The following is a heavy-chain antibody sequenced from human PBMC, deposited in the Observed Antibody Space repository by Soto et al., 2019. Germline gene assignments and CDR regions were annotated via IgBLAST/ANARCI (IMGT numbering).Heavy chain of an antibody. CDR1: GFTFSSYA. J-gene: IGHJ4*02. CDR2: ITSGGST. CDR3: AKDKYYD. Sequence: EVQLLGSGGGLVQPGGSLRLSCAASGFTFSSYAMNWVRQAPGKGLEWVSSITSGGSTYYADSVKGRFSTSRDNSKNTLYLQVNSLGAEDTAVYYCAKDKYYDWGQGTLLTVSS. D-gene: IGHD3-22*01. V-gene: IGHV3-23*01.